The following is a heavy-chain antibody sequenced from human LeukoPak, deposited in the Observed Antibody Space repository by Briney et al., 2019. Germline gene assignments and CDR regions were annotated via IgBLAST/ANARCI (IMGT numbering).Heavy chain of an antibody. Sequence: PSETLSLTCSVPGGSISDKSWSWIPQSPGKGLEWIAYIYYTGSTYYNPTLKSRVTISVDPSKNQFSLRLTSVTAADTAVYYCAIPQWQATTGPWFDPWGQGTLVTVSS. D-gene: IGHD1-26*01. CDR3: AIPQWQATTGPWFDP. V-gene: IGHV4-59*01. J-gene: IGHJ5*02. CDR2: IYYTGST. CDR1: GGSISDKS.